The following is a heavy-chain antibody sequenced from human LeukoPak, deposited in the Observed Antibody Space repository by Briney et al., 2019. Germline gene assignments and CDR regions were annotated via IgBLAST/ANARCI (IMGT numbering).Heavy chain of an antibody. CDR3: AKDSYYDSSGFWDY. CDR1: GFTFDDYA. V-gene: IGHV3-43*02. CDR2: ISGDGGST. J-gene: IGHJ4*02. Sequence: QPGGSLRLSCAASGFTFDDYAMHWVRQAPGKGLEWVSLISGDGGSTYYADSVKGRFTISRDNSKNSLYLQMNSLRTEDTALYYCAKDSYYDSSGFWDYWGQGTLVTVSS. D-gene: IGHD3-22*01.